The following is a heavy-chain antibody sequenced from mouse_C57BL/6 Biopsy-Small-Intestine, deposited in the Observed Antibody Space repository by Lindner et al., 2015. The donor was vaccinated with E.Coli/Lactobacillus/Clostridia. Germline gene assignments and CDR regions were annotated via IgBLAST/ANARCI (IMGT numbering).Heavy chain of an antibody. CDR3: TFVSYGSSHKTWFAY. D-gene: IGHD1-1*01. Sequence: VQLQESGAELVRPGASVKLSCTASGFNIRDYYMHWVKQRPEQGLEWIGRIDPEDGDTEYAPKFQGKATMTADTSSNTAYLQLSSLTSEDTAVYYCTFVSYGSSHKTWFAYWGQGTLVTVSA. CDR1: GFNIRDYY. V-gene: IGHV14-1*01. CDR2: IDPEDGDT. J-gene: IGHJ3*01.